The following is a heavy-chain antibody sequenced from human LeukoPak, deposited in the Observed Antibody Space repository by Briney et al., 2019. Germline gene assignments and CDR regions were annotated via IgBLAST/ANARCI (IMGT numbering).Heavy chain of an antibody. V-gene: IGHV1-69*05. Sequence: SVKVSCKASGGTFSSYAISWVRQAPGQGLEWMGGIIPIFGTANYAQKFQGRVTITTDESTSTAYMELSSLRSEDTAVYYCAREGGAARQDFQHWGQGTLVTVSS. D-gene: IGHD6-6*01. CDR1: GGTFSSYA. CDR3: AREGGAARQDFQH. CDR2: IIPIFGTA. J-gene: IGHJ1*01.